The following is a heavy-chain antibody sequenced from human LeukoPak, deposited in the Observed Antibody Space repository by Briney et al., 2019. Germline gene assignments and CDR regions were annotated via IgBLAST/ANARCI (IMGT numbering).Heavy chain of an antibody. V-gene: IGHV4-4*02. CDR2: IYHSGST. Sequence: GSLRLSCAASGFTFSSYWMSWVRQPPGKGLEWIGEIYHSGSTNYNPSLKSGVTISVDKSKNQFSLKLSSVTAADTAVYYCAREVEAATLDYWGQGTLVTVSS. J-gene: IGHJ4*02. D-gene: IGHD2-15*01. CDR3: AREVEAATLDY. CDR1: GFTFSSYW.